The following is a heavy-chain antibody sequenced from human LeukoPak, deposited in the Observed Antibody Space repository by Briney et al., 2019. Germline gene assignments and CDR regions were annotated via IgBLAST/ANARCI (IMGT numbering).Heavy chain of an antibody. Sequence: GGSLRLSCAAPGFTFGSYWMTWVRQAPGKGLEWVANIRQDGSEKYYVGSVKGRFTISRDNAKSSLFLEMNSLRPEDTAVYYCARDRLVVAAAAAYFFDYWGQGTLVTVSS. V-gene: IGHV3-7*01. D-gene: IGHD2-15*01. CDR2: IRQDGSEK. CDR3: ARDRLVVAAAAAYFFDY. J-gene: IGHJ4*02. CDR1: GFTFGSYW.